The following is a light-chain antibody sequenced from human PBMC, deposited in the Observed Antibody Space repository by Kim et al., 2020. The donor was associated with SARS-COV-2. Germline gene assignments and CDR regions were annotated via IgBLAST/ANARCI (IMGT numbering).Light chain of an antibody. Sequence: SSELTQDPAVSVALGQTVRITCQGDTLRTYYTNWFQLKPGQAPVLVIFGRNNRPSGIPDRFSGSSSGNTASLTITGAQAEDEADYYCNSRDSSDNHVLFGGGTQLTVL. CDR2: GRN. CDR3: NSRDSSDNHVL. CDR1: TLRTYY. V-gene: IGLV3-19*01. J-gene: IGLJ2*01.